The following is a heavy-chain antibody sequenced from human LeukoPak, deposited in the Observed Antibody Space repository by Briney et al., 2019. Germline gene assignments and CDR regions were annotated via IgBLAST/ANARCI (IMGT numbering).Heavy chain of an antibody. J-gene: IGHJ4*02. CDR2: INSSGSTI. CDR3: ARITMVRGVIPY. CDR1: GFTFSSYE. V-gene: IGHV3-48*03. Sequence: GGSLRLSCAASGFTFSSYEMNWVRQAPGKGLEWVSYINSSGSTIYYADSVKGRFTISRDNAKNSLYLQMNSLRAEDTAVYYCARITMVRGVIPYWGQGTLVTVSS. D-gene: IGHD3-10*01.